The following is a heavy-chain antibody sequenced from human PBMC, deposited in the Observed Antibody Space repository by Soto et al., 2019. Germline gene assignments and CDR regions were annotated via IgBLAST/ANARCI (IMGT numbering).Heavy chain of an antibody. D-gene: IGHD5-12*01. CDR1: GFSLSSIGMG. CDR3: ARLTRGVYDLDRLWEKFDY. V-gene: IGHV2-5*02. Sequence: QITVKESGLPLVKPTETLTLTCTFSGFSLSSIGMGVGWIRQPPGKALEWLALIYWDDDKRYSPSLSGRLTITKDPSKNQVDLTMTNMDPVDTATYYCARLTRGVYDLDRLWEKFDYWGQGALVTVS. J-gene: IGHJ4*02. CDR2: IYWDDDK.